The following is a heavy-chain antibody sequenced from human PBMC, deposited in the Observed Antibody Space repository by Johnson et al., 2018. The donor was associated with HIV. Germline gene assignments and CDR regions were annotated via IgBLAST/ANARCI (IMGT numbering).Heavy chain of an antibody. CDR2: LFSGGST. CDR1: RFTFSSYG. J-gene: IGHJ3*02. V-gene: IGHV3-NL1*01. D-gene: IGHD6-19*01. CDR3: ARVSRLGDIAVLSDAFDI. Sequence: QVQLVESGGGVVQPGGSLRLSCAASRFTFSSYGMHWVRQAPGKGLEWVSVLFSGGSTYYADSVKGRFAISRDTSKNTLYLQMNSLRAEDTALYYCARVSRLGDIAVLSDAFDIWGQGTMVTVSS.